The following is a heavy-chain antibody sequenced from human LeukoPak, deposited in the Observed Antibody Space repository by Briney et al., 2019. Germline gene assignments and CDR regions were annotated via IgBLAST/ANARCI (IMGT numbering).Heavy chain of an antibody. D-gene: IGHD2-2*01. Sequence: PSETLSLTCTVSGGSFSSYYWSWIRQPAGKGLDWIGRICNSGGTNYNPSLESRVTMSVDTSKNQFSLKLSSVTAADTAVYYCARAHCTATSCHHFDYWGQGALVTVSS. V-gene: IGHV4-4*07. CDR2: ICNSGGT. CDR1: GGSFSSYY. J-gene: IGHJ4*02. CDR3: ARAHCTATSCHHFDY.